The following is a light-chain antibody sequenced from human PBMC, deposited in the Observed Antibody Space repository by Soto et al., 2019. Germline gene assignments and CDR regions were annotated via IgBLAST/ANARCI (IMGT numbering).Light chain of an antibody. V-gene: IGKV3-15*01. CDR2: AAS. CDR3: QHYSNSPVT. CDR1: QFISTD. J-gene: IGKJ4*01. Sequence: EIVMTQSPATLSVSPGERATLSCRASQFISTDLAWYQQKPGQSPRLLIYAASTRGTGIPARFSGSGSGTEFTLTISSLQSEDSAVYFCQHYSNSPVTFGGGTRVEIK.